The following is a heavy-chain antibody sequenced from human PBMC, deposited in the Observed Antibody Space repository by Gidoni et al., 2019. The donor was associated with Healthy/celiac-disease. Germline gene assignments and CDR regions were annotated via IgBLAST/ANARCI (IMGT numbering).Heavy chain of an antibody. J-gene: IGHJ4*02. V-gene: IGHV3-73*02. CDR1: GFTFRGSA. Sequence: EVQLVESGGGLVQPGGSLKLSCASSGFTFRGSAMHWVRQASGKGLEWVGRIRSKANSYATAYAASVKGRFTISRDDSKNTAYLQMNSLKTEDTAVYYCTSGTVTFDYWGQGTLVTVSS. CDR3: TSGTVTFDY. CDR2: IRSKANSYAT. D-gene: IGHD4-17*01.